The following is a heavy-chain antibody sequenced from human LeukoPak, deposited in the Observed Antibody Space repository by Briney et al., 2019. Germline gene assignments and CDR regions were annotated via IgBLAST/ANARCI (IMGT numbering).Heavy chain of an antibody. CDR1: GGSISSGGYY. J-gene: IGHJ6*03. Sequence: SETLSLTCTVSGGSISSGGYYWSWIRQHPGKGLEWIGYIYYSGSTYYNPSLKSRVTISVDTSKNQFSLKLSSVTAADTAVYYCARGLYTGGYPYYYYYMDVWGKGTTVTVSS. V-gene: IGHV4-31*03. CDR2: IYYSGST. D-gene: IGHD5-12*01. CDR3: ARGLYTGGYPYYYYYMDV.